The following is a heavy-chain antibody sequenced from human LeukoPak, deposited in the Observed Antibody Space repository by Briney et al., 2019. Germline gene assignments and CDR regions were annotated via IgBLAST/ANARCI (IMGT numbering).Heavy chain of an antibody. D-gene: IGHD3-3*01. J-gene: IGHJ4*02. Sequence: GGSLRLSCAASGFTFSSYAMHWDRQAPGKGLVWVSRISPDGSTTGHADSVKGRFTTSRDNAKNTLFLQMNSLRAEDTAVYYCTRDFDFSSAIWGQGTLVTVSS. CDR1: GFTFSSYA. CDR3: TRDFDFSSAI. V-gene: IGHV3-74*01. CDR2: ISPDGSTT.